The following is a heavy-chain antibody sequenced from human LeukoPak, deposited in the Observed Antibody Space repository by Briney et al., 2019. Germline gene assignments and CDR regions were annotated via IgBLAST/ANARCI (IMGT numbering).Heavy chain of an antibody. J-gene: IGHJ5*02. V-gene: IGHV3-21*01. Sequence: GGSLRLSCAASGFTFSSNSMNWVRQAPGKGLEWVSFISSSSSHIYYADPVKGRFTISRDNAKNSLYLQMNSLRAEDTAVYYCARGGGPFDPWGQGTLVTVSS. D-gene: IGHD3-16*01. CDR2: ISSSSSHI. CDR1: GFTFSSNS. CDR3: ARGGGPFDP.